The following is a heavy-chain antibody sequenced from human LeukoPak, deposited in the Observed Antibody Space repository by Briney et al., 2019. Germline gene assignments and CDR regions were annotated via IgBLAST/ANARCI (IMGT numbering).Heavy chain of an antibody. V-gene: IGHV4-34*01. Sequence: SETLSLTCAVYGGSFSGYYWSWIRQPPGKGLEWIGEINHSGSTNYSPSLKSRVTISVDTSKNQFSLKLSSVTAADTAVYYCARGPPTRPRIGGGWTRYTKAHAFDIWGQGTMVTVSS. J-gene: IGHJ3*02. CDR1: GGSFSGYY. D-gene: IGHD2-15*01. CDR2: INHSGST. CDR3: ARGPPTRPRIGGGWTRYTKAHAFDI.